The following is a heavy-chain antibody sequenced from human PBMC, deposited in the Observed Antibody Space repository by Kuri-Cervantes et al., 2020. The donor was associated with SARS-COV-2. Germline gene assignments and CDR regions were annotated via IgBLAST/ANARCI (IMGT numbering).Heavy chain of an antibody. D-gene: IGHD6-6*01. CDR2: IKSKTDGGTT. Sequence: GESLKISCAASGFTFSNAWMSWVRQAPGKGLEWVGRIKSKTDGGTTDYAAPVKGRFTISRDDSKNTLYLQMNSLKTEDTAVYYCTTGEWHSSSSWVYFQHWGQGTLVTVSS. V-gene: IGHV3-15*01. J-gene: IGHJ1*01. CDR3: TTGEWHSSSSWVYFQH. CDR1: GFTFSNAW.